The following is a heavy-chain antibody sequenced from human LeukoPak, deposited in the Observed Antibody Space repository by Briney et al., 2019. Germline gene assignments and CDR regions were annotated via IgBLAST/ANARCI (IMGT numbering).Heavy chain of an antibody. CDR2: IYSGGST. Sequence: GGSLRLSCAASGFTVSSNYMSWVRQAPGKGLEWVSVIYSGGSTYYADSVKGRFTISRDNSKNTLYLQMNSLRAEDTAVYYCARDQADYYDSSGSDFDYWGQGTLVTVSS. J-gene: IGHJ4*02. D-gene: IGHD3-22*01. V-gene: IGHV3-53*01. CDR1: GFTVSSNY. CDR3: ARDQADYYDSSGSDFDY.